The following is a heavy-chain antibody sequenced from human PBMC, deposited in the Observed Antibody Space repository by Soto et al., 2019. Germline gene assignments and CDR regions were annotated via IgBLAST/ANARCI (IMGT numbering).Heavy chain of an antibody. V-gene: IGHV1-8*01. CDR3: ARVIPARPGYYYGMDV. J-gene: IGHJ6*02. Sequence: QVQLVQSGAEVKKPGASVKVSCKASGYTFTSYDINWVRQATGQGLEWMGWMNPNSGNTGYAQKFQGRVTMTRNTSISTAYMELSSLRSEDTAVYYCARVIPARPGYYYGMDVWGQWTTVTVSS. CDR1: GYTFTSYD. CDR2: MNPNSGNT. D-gene: IGHD6-6*01.